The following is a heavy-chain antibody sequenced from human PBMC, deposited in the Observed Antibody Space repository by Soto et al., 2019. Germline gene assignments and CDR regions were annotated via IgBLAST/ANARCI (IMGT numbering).Heavy chain of an antibody. J-gene: IGHJ4*02. CDR1: GFTFSSYA. Sequence: GGSLRLSCAASGFTFSSYAMTWVRQAPGRGLVYVSSITGSGAGTFYADSVKGRFTISRDNAKNSLYLQLNSLRAEDTAVYFCARDLSDYGSGRYYYFDYWGPGALVTVSS. CDR3: ARDLSDYGSGRYYYFDY. D-gene: IGHD3-10*01. CDR2: ITGSGAGT. V-gene: IGHV3-23*01.